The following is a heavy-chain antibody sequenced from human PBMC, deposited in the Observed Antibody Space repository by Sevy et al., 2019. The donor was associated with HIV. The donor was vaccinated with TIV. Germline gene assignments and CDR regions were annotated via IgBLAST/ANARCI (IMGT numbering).Heavy chain of an antibody. CDR1: GFMFSNYW. CDR3: ARAVTPHIDYLRIMDV. CDR2: IKEDGSEK. V-gene: IGHV3-7*01. D-gene: IGHD4-17*01. J-gene: IGHJ6*04. Sequence: GGSLRLSCAASGFMFSNYWMTWVRQAPGKGLEWVANIKEDGSEKYYVDSVKGRFSISRDNAKNSLHLQLNTLRPEDTAVYYCARAVTPHIDYLRIMDVWGKGTTVTVSS.